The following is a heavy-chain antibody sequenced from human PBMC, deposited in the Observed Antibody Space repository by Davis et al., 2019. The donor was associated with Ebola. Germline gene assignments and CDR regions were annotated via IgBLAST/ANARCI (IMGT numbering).Heavy chain of an antibody. CDR2: INPNSGGT. V-gene: IGHV1-2*06. CDR1: GYTFTDYY. Sequence: ASVKVSCKASGYTFTDYYMHWVRQAPGHGLEWMGRINPNSGGTNYAQKFQDRATMTRDRSTSTVYMELSRLRSDDTAVYYCARDIRNTIFGVVIIGHWGQGTLVTVSS. D-gene: IGHD3-3*01. CDR3: ARDIRNTIFGVVIIGH. J-gene: IGHJ4*02.